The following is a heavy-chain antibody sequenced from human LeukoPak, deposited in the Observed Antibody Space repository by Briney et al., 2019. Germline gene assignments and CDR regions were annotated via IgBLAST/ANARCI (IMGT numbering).Heavy chain of an antibody. CDR3: ARVGDCSGGSCYSYYYYGMDV. CDR1: GFTFSDYY. J-gene: IGHJ6*02. CDR2: ISSSGSTI. Sequence: GGSLRLSCAASGFTFSDYYMSWIRQAPGKGLEWVSYISSSGSTIYYADSVKGRFTISRDNAKNSLYLQMNSLRAEDTAVYYCARVGDCSGGSCYSYYYYGMDVWGQGTTVTVSS. D-gene: IGHD2-15*01. V-gene: IGHV3-11*01.